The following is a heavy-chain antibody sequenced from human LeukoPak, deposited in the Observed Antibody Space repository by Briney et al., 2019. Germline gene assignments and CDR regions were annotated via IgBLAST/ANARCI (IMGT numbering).Heavy chain of an antibody. J-gene: IGHJ5*02. CDR1: GFTFSDYY. CDR2: ISSSGSTI. D-gene: IGHD5-12*01. V-gene: IGHV3-11*01. CDR3: ARVVVATNWFDP. Sequence: GGSLRLSCAASGFTFSDYYMSWIRQAPRKGLEWVSYISSSGSTIYYADSVKGRFTISRDNAKNSLYLQMNSLRAEDTAVYYCARVVVATNWFDPWGQGTLVTVSS.